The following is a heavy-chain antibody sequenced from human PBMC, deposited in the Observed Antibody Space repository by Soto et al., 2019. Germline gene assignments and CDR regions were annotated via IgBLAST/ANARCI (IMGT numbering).Heavy chain of an antibody. Sequence: ASETLSLTCAVSGDSIRTFYWNWFRQPAGGGLEWIGRFSLSGTTNYNPPLKSRITISVDTSGNQFSLKLSSVTAADTAVYFCARTYCTTTACQAHGIDVWGQGTTVTVSS. CDR2: FSLSGTT. CDR1: GDSIRTFY. D-gene: IGHD4-4*01. CDR3: ARTYCTTTACQAHGIDV. J-gene: IGHJ6*02. V-gene: IGHV4-4*07.